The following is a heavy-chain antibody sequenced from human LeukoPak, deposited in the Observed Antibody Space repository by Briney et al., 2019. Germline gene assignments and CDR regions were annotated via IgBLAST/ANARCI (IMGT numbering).Heavy chain of an antibody. CDR3: ARDRGGSGWYDY. CDR2: ISSSGSYI. V-gene: IGHV3-21*01. CDR1: GFTFSSYS. Sequence: GGPLRLSCAASGFTFSSYSMNWVRQAPGKRLECVSSISSSGSYIYYADSVKGRFTISRDNAKNSLYLQMSSLRVEDTAVYYCARDRGGSGWYDYWGQGTLVSVSS. D-gene: IGHD6-19*01. J-gene: IGHJ4*02.